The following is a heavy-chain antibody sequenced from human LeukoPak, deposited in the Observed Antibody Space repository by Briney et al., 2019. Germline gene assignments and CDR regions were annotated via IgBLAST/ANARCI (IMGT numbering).Heavy chain of an antibody. Sequence: QPGGSLRLSCAASGFTVSTNYMSWVRQAPGKGLEWVSVIYSGGSTDYADSVKGRFTISRDNSKNTLYLQMNSLRAEDTAVYYCARDGYGDYFDYWGQGTRVTVSS. CDR2: IYSGGST. CDR3: ARDGYGDYFDY. D-gene: IGHD4-17*01. J-gene: IGHJ4*02. CDR1: GFTVSTNY. V-gene: IGHV3-66*01.